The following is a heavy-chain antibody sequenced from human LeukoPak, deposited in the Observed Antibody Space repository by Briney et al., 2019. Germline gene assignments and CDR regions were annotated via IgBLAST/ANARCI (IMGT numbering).Heavy chain of an antibody. CDR2: ISGSGSDT. CDR3: SGSSGWWAHDY. J-gene: IGHJ4*02. V-gene: IGHV3-23*01. Sequence: QPGGSLKLSCAASGLTFTNYGMTWVRQAPGKGLEWVSSISGSGSDTFYADCVKGRFAIFRDNSKNTLYVQMVSLRAQGTAIYYCSGSSGWWAHDYWGQGTLVTVSS. CDR1: GLTFTNYG. D-gene: IGHD6-19*01.